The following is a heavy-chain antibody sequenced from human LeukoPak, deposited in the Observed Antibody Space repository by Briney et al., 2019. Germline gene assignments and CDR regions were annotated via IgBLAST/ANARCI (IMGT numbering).Heavy chain of an antibody. CDR1: RLTVNRNY. CDR2: IYRAGST. CDR3: AGGFEGHYYDSSTSI. V-gene: IGHV3-53*01. J-gene: IGHJ3*02. D-gene: IGHD3-22*01. Sequence: GWSLRLSCAACRLTVNRNYMSWVRQAPGKGLAWVSVIYRAGSTYYADSVKGRFTISRDNSKNTLYLQMNSLRAEDTAVYYCAGGFEGHYYDSSTSIWGQETMVTVSS.